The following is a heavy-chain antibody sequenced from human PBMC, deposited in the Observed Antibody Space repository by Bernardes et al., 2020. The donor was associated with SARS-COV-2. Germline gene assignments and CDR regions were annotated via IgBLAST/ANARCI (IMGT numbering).Heavy chain of an antibody. J-gene: IGHJ4*02. CDR2: IDASGST. V-gene: IGHV4-4*07. Sequence: SESLSLTCTVSHGSISTYHWSWIRQPAGRGLEWIGRIDASGSTDYNPSLRSRVTMSVDTRRNQIFLKMTSLNAADTAVYYCAETRGYESDHLPFWGLGTLVTVSS. CDR1: HGSISTYH. D-gene: IGHD5-12*01. CDR3: AETRGYESDHLPF.